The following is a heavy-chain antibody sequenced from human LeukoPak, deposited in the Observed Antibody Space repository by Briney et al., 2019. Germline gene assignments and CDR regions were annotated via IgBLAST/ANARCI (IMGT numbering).Heavy chain of an antibody. CDR3: ATEGQYYDSSGYPTWTFDS. D-gene: IGHD3-22*01. V-gene: IGHV3-66*02. Sequence: GGSLRLSCAASGFTLSSSYMSWVRQAPGKGLEWVSDIYSGGSTNYADSVKGRFTISRDNSKNTLYLQMNSLRAEDTAVYYCATEGQYYDSSGYPTWTFDSWGQGTLVTVSS. CDR1: GFTLSSSY. J-gene: IGHJ4*02. CDR2: IYSGGST.